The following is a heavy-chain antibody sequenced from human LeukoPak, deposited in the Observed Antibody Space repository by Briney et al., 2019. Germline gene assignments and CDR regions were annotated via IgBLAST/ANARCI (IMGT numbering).Heavy chain of an antibody. J-gene: IGHJ4*02. CDR1: GFTFSSYW. Sequence: GGSLRLSCAASGFTFSSYWMHWVRQAPGKGLVWVSRISGDGSTTSYADSVKGRFTISRDNAKNTLHLQMNSLRVEDTSVYYCARGTYYGSFGLWGQGTLVTVSS. D-gene: IGHD4-17*01. V-gene: IGHV3-74*01. CDR3: ARGTYYGSFGL. CDR2: ISGDGSTT.